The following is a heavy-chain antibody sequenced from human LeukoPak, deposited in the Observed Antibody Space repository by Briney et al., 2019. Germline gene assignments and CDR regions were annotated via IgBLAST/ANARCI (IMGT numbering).Heavy chain of an antibody. CDR1: GFTFSHYG. J-gene: IGHJ4*02. CDR3: ARDGINSSFWHFFES. Sequence: PGGSLRLSCAASGFTFSHYGMHWVRQAPGKGLEWVALIWYDGSKSDYSESVKGRFTISRDNSKNTLSLQMSSLRGDDTAVYYCARDGINSSFWHFFESWRQRTQVTVSS. CDR2: IWYDGSKS. D-gene: IGHD2/OR15-2a*01. V-gene: IGHV3-33*01.